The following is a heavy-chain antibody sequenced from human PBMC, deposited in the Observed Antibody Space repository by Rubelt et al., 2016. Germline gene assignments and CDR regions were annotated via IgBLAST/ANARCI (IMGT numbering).Heavy chain of an antibody. CDR1: GFTFSSYA. V-gene: IGHV3-23*01. D-gene: IGHD6-25*01. CDR3: SASAPTLFPLVSCENSPSDTSSVAVXCLAQDV. CDR2: ISGIGGST. J-gene: IGHJ6*01. Sequence: EVQLLESGGGLVQPGGSLRLSCVASGFTFSSYAMSWVRQAPGKGLEWVATISGIGGSTYFADSVKGRLTISRDNSKNTMYLQMNSLRADDTAVYYWSASAPTLFPLVSCENSPSDTSSVAVXCLAQDV.